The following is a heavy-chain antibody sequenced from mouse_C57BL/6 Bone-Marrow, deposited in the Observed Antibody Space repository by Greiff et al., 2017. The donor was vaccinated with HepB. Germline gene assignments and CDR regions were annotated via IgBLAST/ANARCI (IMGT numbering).Heavy chain of an antibody. Sequence: QVTLKVCGPGILQSSQTLSLTCSFSGFSLSTSGMGVSWIRQPSGKGLEWLAHIYWDDDKRYNPSLKSRLTISKDTSRNQVFLKITSVDTADTATYYCARRDDYDAWFAYWGQGTLVTVSA. D-gene: IGHD2-4*01. CDR2: IYWDDDK. CDR3: ARRDDYDAWFAY. J-gene: IGHJ3*01. V-gene: IGHV8-12*01. CDR1: GFSLSTSGMG.